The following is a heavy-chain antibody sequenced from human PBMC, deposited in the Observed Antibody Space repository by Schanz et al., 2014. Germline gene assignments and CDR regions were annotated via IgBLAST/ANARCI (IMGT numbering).Heavy chain of an antibody. Sequence: EVQLVESGGGLVQPGRSLRLSCVASGFRFDDYAMHWVRQAPGKGLEWVSGMSWNAGSLGYGDSVKGRFTISRDNAKNSLYLQMNSLRAEDTALYYCARGLRIDYWGQGTLVTVSS. CDR1: GFRFDDYA. V-gene: IGHV3-9*01. D-gene: IGHD5-12*01. J-gene: IGHJ4*02. CDR3: ARGLRIDY. CDR2: MSWNAGSL.